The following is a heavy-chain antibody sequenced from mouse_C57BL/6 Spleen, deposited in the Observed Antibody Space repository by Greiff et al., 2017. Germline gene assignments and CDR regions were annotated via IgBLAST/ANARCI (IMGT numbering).Heavy chain of an antibody. CDR2: IYPGSGST. D-gene: IGHD1-1*01. CDR3: ARGRDYYGSLWYVDV. J-gene: IGHJ1*03. V-gene: IGHV1-55*01. Sequence: QVQLQQPGAELVKPGASVKMSCKASGYTFTSYWITWVKQRPGQGLEWIGDIYPGSGSTNYNEKFKSKATLTVDTSSSTAYMQLSSLTSEDSAVYYCARGRDYYGSLWYVDVWGTGTTGTVSS. CDR1: GYTFTSYW.